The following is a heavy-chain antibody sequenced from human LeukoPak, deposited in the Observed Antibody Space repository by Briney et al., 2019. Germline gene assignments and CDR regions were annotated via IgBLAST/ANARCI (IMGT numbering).Heavy chain of an antibody. CDR1: GYSFTTHW. D-gene: IGHD6-6*01. J-gene: IGHJ4*02. CDR3: ARPRREGAALDY. CDR2: IYPDDSDT. Sequence: PGASLKISCKASGYSFTTHWNGWVRQKPGKGLEWMGIIYPDDSDTRYSPSFQGQVNISADQSSNTPYLQWSSLKASDTAIYYCARPRREGAALDYWGQGTLVTVSS. V-gene: IGHV5-51*01.